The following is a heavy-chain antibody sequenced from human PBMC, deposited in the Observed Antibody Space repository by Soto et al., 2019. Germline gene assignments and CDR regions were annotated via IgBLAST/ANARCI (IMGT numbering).Heavy chain of an antibody. D-gene: IGHD3-10*01. V-gene: IGHV4-31*03. CDR1: GGSISSGGYY. Sequence: PSETLSLTCTVSGGSISSGGYYWSWIRQHPGKGLEWIGYIYYSGSTYYNPSLKSRVTISVDTSKNQFSLKLSSVTAADTAVYYCARDARGRTMVRGVIKDAFDIWGQGTMVTVSS. J-gene: IGHJ3*02. CDR3: ARDARGRTMVRGVIKDAFDI. CDR2: IYYSGST.